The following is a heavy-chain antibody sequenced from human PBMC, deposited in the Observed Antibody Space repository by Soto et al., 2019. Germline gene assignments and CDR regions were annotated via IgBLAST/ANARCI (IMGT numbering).Heavy chain of an antibody. J-gene: IGHJ4*01. CDR1: GDSLSSGGHS. CDR3: ARVKRHYYDSIGYSDY. D-gene: IGHD3-22*01. V-gene: IGHV4-30-2*01. CDR2: IYPSGST. Sequence: HLQLQESGSGLVKPSQTVSLTCTVSGDSLSSGGHSWTWIRRPPGRGLEGIGYIYPSGSTYYNPSLTARVTISLHRSKNQFSLNLTSVTXXXTAVYYCARVKRHYYDSIGYSDYXX.